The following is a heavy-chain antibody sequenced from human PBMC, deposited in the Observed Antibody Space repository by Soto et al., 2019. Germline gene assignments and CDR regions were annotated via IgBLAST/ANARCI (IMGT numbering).Heavy chain of an antibody. CDR2: IDYTENT. D-gene: IGHD3-10*01. CDR1: GGSFSGHY. V-gene: IGHV4-34*01. J-gene: IGHJ6*02. Sequence: SETLSLTCAVYGGSFSGHYWSWIRQPPGKGLEWIGEIDYTENTNSNPSLVSRVNISVDTSKNQFSLKVNSVTAADTAIYYCARGIITGGTYALDVWGQEIQVTVSS. CDR3: ARGIITGGTYALDV.